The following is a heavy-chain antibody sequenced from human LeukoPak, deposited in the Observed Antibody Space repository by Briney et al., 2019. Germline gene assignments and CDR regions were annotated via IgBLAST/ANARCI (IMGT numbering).Heavy chain of an antibody. D-gene: IGHD5-12*01. CDR2: INPNSGGT. J-gene: IGHJ6*02. CDR3: AISGYDAYGMDV. Sequence: ASVKVSCKASGYTFTGYYMHWVRQAPGQGLEWMGWINPNSGGTNYAQKFQGRVTMTRDTSISTAYMELIRLRSDDTAVYYCAISGYDAYGMDVWGQGTTVTVSS. V-gene: IGHV1-2*02. CDR1: GYTFTGYY.